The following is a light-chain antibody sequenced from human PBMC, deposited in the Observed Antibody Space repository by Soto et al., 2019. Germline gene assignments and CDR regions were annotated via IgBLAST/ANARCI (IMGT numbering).Light chain of an antibody. CDR1: QSIYKW. CDR3: QQADSFPLS. V-gene: IGKV1-12*01. Sequence: DIQMTQSPSSVSASIGDRVTISCRASQSIYKWLVWYQQKPGKAPKLLIYAASSLQSGVPSRFSGSGYGTDFTLTISSLQTEDFATYYCQQADSFPLSVGGGTKVEI. J-gene: IGKJ4*01. CDR2: AAS.